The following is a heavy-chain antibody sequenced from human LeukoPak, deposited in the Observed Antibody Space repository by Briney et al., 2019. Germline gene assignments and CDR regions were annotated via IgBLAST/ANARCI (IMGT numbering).Heavy chain of an antibody. CDR2: ISAYNGNT. Sequence: ASVKVSCKASGYTFTSYGISWVRQAPGQGREWMGWISAYNGNTNYAQKLQGRVTMTTDTSTSTAYMGLRSLRSDDTAVYYCASRGSISGRYDFDYWGQGTLVTVSS. V-gene: IGHV1-18*01. J-gene: IGHJ4*02. CDR3: ASRGSISGRYDFDY. D-gene: IGHD1-26*01. CDR1: GYTFTSYG.